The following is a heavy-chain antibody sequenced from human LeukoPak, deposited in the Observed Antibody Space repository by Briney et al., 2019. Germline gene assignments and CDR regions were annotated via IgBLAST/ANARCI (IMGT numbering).Heavy chain of an antibody. CDR1: GFTFGDYY. Sequence: GGSLRLSCAASGFTFGDYYMSWIRQAPGKGLEWVANIDQDGSTEYYVDSVGGRFTVSRDNAKNSVYLQIDSLRAEDTAVYYCARADNYGSILDYWGRGTLVTVSS. D-gene: IGHD3-10*01. V-gene: IGHV3-7*04. CDR3: ARADNYGSILDY. J-gene: IGHJ4*02. CDR2: IDQDGSTE.